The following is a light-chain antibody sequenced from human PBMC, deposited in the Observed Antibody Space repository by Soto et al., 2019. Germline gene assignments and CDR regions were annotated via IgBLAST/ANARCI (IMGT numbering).Light chain of an antibody. CDR1: QSVSSSY. CDR2: GAL. J-gene: IGKJ2*01. CDR3: QQYGSSPPYT. V-gene: IGKV3-20*01. Sequence: EIVLTQSPGTLSLSPGERATLSCRASQSVSSSYLAWYQQKPGQAPRLLIYGALNRATGIPDRFSASGSGTDFTLTISRLETEDFAMYYCQQYGSSPPYTFGQGTTLEIK.